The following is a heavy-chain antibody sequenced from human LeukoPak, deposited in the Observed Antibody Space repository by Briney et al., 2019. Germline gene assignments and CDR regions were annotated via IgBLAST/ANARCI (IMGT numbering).Heavy chain of an antibody. D-gene: IGHD6-19*01. CDR1: GFTFSSYG. Sequence: PGGSLRLSCAASGFTFSSYGMHWVRQAPGKGLEWVAVISYDGSNKYYADSVKGRFTISRDNSKNTLYLQMNSLRAEDTAVYYCAKDDSSGWYLNYYYYYMDVWGKGTTVTVSS. CDR3: AKDDSSGWYLNYYYYYMDV. V-gene: IGHV3-30*18. CDR2: ISYDGSNK. J-gene: IGHJ6*03.